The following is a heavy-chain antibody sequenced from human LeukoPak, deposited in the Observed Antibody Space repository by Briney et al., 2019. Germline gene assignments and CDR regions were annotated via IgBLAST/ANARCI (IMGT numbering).Heavy chain of an antibody. CDR1: GFTFSTSR. Sequence: QPGGSLRLSCATSGFTFSTSRMNWVRQAPGKGLEWISYINNSSTTIYYAGSVKGRFTISRDNAKNSLYLQMNSLRDEDTAVYYCARVLGGSGFDFGGQGTLVPVAS. V-gene: IGHV3-48*02. CDR3: ARVLGGSGFDF. D-gene: IGHD3-10*01. CDR2: INNSSTTI. J-gene: IGHJ4*02.